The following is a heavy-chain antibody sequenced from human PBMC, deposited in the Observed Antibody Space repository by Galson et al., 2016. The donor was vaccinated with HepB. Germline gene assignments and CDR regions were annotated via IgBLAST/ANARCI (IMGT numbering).Heavy chain of an antibody. CDR2: MSYDGANT. J-gene: IGHJ5*02. Sequence: SLRLSCAASGFTLGNYNVHWVRQAPGKGLEWVAIMSYDGANTFYADSVKGRFTISRDNSKNTLSLQMNSLRPDDTGVYYCTSDYGGFDPWGQGTLVTVSS. D-gene: IGHD4/OR15-4a*01. V-gene: IGHV3-30-3*01. CDR1: GFTLGNYN. CDR3: TSDYGGFDP.